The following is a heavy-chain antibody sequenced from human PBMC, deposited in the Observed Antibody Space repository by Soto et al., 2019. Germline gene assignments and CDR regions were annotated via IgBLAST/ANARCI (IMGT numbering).Heavy chain of an antibody. CDR2: IYNSGST. CDR1: GGSIISDGYY. J-gene: IGHJ5*02. D-gene: IGHD2-15*01. V-gene: IGHV4-31*03. Sequence: LSLTCTVSGGSIISDGYYWSWIRQHPGKGLEWIGYIYNSGSTYTNPSLKSRLSISVDTSKNQFSLKLRSVTAADTAVYYCARGAAILGGFDPWGQGTLVTVSS. CDR3: ARGAAILGGFDP.